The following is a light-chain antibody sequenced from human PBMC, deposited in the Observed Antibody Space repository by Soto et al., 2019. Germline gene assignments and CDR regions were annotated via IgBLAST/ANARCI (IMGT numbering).Light chain of an antibody. CDR2: GAS. Sequence: EIVLTQSPGTLSLSPGXRATLSCRASQSITSSYLAWYQQKPGQAPRLLIYGASRRATDIPDRFSGSGSGTDFTLTINRLEPEDFAVYYCQLYDSSSYTFGQGTK. J-gene: IGKJ2*01. CDR1: QSITSSY. CDR3: QLYDSSSYT. V-gene: IGKV3-20*01.